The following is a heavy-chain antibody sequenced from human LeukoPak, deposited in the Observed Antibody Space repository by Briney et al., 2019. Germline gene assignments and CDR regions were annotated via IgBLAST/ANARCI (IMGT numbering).Heavy chain of an antibody. CDR1: GFTFSDFW. V-gene: IGHV3-53*01. J-gene: IGHJ4*02. CDR3: ASTSIIRGYDHDQYY. D-gene: IGHD5-12*01. CDR2: IHSDGAT. Sequence: GGSLRLSCAASGFTFSDFWVEWFRQAPGKGLEWVSVIHSDGATHYADSVKGRFTISRDTSKNTLYLQMNSLRADDTAVYYCASTSIIRGYDHDQYYWGQGTLVTVSS.